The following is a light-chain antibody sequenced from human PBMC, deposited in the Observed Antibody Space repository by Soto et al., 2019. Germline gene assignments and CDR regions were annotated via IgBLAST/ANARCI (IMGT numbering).Light chain of an antibody. V-gene: IGLV1-51*01. CDR3: GTWDSSLSVAL. CDR1: SSNIGDNY. CDR2: DND. J-gene: IGLJ7*01. Sequence: QSVLTQPPSVSAAAGQKVTISCSGSSSNIGDNYVSWYQQVPGTAPKLLIYDNDQRSSGTPDRFSAYKSGTSATLGITGLQTGDEADYYCGTWDSSLSVALFGGGTQLTVL.